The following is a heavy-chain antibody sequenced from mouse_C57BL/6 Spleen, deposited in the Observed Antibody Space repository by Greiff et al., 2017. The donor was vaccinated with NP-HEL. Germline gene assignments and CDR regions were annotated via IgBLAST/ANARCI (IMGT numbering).Heavy chain of an antibody. CDR3: ARVWYWYFDV. CDR2: ISDGGSYT. Sequence: EVKLVESGGGLVKPGGSLKLSCAASGFTFSSYAMSWVRQTPEKRLEWVATISDGGSYTYYPDNVKGRFTISRDNAKNNLYLQMSHLKSEDTAMYYCARVWYWYFDVWGTGTTVTVSS. J-gene: IGHJ1*03. CDR1: GFTFSSYA. D-gene: IGHD2-10*02. V-gene: IGHV5-4*03.